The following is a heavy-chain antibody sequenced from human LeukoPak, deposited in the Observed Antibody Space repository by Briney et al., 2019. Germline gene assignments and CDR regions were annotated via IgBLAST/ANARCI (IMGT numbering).Heavy chain of an antibody. Sequence: PGGSLRLSCEASGFTFSSYSMNWVRQAPGKGLEWISYISTSTTTIYYANSVKGRFAISRDNAKNSVYLQMNSLKTEDTAVYYCTTDQRGYDFWSGYPYYYYYMDVWGKGTTVTVSS. CDR3: TTDQRGYDFWSGYPYYYYYMDV. D-gene: IGHD3-3*01. CDR2: ISTSTTTI. V-gene: IGHV3-48*04. J-gene: IGHJ6*03. CDR1: GFTFSSYS.